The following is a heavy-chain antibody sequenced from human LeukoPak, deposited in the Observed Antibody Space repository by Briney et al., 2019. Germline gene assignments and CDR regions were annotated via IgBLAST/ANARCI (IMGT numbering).Heavy chain of an antibody. Sequence: VASVKVSCKASGYTFTGYYMHWVRQAPGQGLEWMGWINSNSGGTNYAQKFQGRVTMTRDTSISTAYMEVSTLRSDDTAVYYCARGPYCGGDCYSRPFFDYWGQGTLVTVSS. V-gene: IGHV1-2*02. D-gene: IGHD2-21*02. CDR2: INSNSGGT. CDR3: ARGPYCGGDCYSRPFFDY. J-gene: IGHJ4*02. CDR1: GYTFTGYY.